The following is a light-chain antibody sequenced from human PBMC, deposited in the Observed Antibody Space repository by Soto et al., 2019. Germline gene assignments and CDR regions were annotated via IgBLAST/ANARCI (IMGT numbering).Light chain of an antibody. Sequence: QSALAQPASLSGSPGQSIAISCPGSSSDVGGYNYVSWYQQHPGKAPKLIIYEVYNRPSGVSDRFSGSKSGKTASLTISGLQAEDEADYYCSSYTSSSTRVFGTGTKVTVL. J-gene: IGLJ1*01. V-gene: IGLV2-14*03. CDR3: SSYTSSSTRV. CDR2: EVY. CDR1: SSDVGGYNY.